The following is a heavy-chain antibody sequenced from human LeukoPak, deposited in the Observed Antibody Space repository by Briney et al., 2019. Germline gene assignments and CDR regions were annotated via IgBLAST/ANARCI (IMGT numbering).Heavy chain of an antibody. D-gene: IGHD2-15*01. CDR2: INHSGST. CDR1: GGSFSCYY. V-gene: IGHV4-34*01. Sequence: SETLSLTFAVYGGSFSCYYWSWIRQPPGKGLEWIGEINHSGSTNYNPSLKSRVTISVDTSKNQFSLKLSSVTAADTAVYYCARVFADIVVVVAATSYYYYMDVWGKGTTVTVSS. CDR3: ARVFADIVVVVAATSYYYYMDV. J-gene: IGHJ6*03.